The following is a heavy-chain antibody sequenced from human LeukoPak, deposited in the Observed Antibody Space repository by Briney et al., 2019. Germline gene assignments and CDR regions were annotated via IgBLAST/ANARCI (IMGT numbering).Heavy chain of an antibody. D-gene: IGHD1-14*01. CDR1: GFTFSTFA. J-gene: IGHJ4*02. CDR2: ITDSGGKT. CDR3: VNRAWLDS. Sequence: GGSLRLSCAASGFTFSTFAMNWVRQAPGKGLEWVSVITDSGGKTYYADSVKGRFIISRDNSQNTLYLQMNSLRVEDTAVYYCVNRAWLDSWGQGTLVTVSS. V-gene: IGHV3-23*01.